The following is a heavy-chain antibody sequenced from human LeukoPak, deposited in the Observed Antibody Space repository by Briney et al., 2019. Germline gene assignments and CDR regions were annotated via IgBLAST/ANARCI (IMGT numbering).Heavy chain of an antibody. D-gene: IGHD1-20*01. CDR1: GFTFSSYA. Sequence: GGSLRLSCAASGFTFSSYAMHWVRQAPGKGLEWVAVISYDGSNKYYADSVKGRFTISRDNSKNTLYLQMNSLRAEDTAVYYCTTHNWNPDYWGQGTLVTVSS. CDR3: TTHNWNPDY. CDR2: ISYDGSNK. V-gene: IGHV3-30-3*01. J-gene: IGHJ4*02.